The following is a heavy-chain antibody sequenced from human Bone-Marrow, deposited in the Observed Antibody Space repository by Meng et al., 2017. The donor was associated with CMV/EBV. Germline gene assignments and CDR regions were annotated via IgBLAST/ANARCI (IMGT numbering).Heavy chain of an antibody. CDR2: IKSKIDGGAT. Sequence: GGSLRLSCAVSGFTLNNAWMSWVRQTPGKGLEWVGRIKSKIDGGATDYAAAVKGRFTISTDDSGTTLYLQMNSLKTVDTAVYYCTTGPAAIRGDYWGQGTLVTVSS. CDR3: TTGPAAIRGDY. CDR1: GFTLNNAW. J-gene: IGHJ4*02. D-gene: IGHD2-2*01. V-gene: IGHV3-15*01.